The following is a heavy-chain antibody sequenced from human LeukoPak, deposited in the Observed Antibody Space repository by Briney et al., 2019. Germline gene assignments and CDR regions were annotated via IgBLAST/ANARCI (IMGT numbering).Heavy chain of an antibody. CDR3: ARRGDRWLQSHFDY. J-gene: IGHJ4*02. D-gene: IGHD5-24*01. CDR2: ISYDGSNK. Sequence: GGSLRLSCGASGFTFSSYAMHWVRQAPGKGLEWVAVISYDGSNKYYADSVKGRFTISRDNSKNTLYLQMNSLRAEDTAVYYCARRGDRWLQSHFDYWGQGTLVTVSS. V-gene: IGHV3-30*01. CDR1: GFTFSSYA.